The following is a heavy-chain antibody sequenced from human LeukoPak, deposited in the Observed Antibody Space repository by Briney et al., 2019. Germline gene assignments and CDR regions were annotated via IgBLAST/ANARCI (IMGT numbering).Heavy chain of an antibody. D-gene: IGHD5-18*01. CDR1: GYTFTGYY. Sequence: ASVKVSCKASGYTFTGYYMHWVRQAPGQGLEWMGWINPNSGGTKYAQTFKGRVTMTRDTSISTAYMELSSLRSDDTAVYYCARDGDTYGYYYYGLDVWAKGPRSPSP. J-gene: IGHJ6*02. V-gene: IGHV1-2*02. CDR2: INPNSGGT. CDR3: ARDGDTYGYYYYGLDV.